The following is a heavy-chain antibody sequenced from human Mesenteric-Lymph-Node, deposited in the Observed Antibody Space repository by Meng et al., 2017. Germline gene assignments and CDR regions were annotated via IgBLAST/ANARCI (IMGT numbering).Heavy chain of an antibody. CDR3: AKDLATMAD. D-gene: IGHD5-12*01. V-gene: IGHV3-33*06. CDR1: GFTFNIYG. CDR2: IWYDGSNK. J-gene: IGHJ4*02. Sequence: QLQRVEAGGGVVQPGGSLGLSWAASGFTFNIYGMHWVRQAPGKGLEWVAVIWYDGSNKYYADSVKGRFTVSRDNSKNTLYLQMDSLRAEDTAVYYCAKDLATMADWGQGTLVTVSS.